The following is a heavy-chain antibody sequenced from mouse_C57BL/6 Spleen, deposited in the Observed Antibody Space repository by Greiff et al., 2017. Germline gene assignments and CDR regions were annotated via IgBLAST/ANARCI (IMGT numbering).Heavy chain of an antibody. D-gene: IGHD2-5*01. CDR2: IRLKSDNYAT. Sequence: EVQLQESGGGLVQPGGSMKLSCVASGFTFSNYWMNWVRQSPEKGLEWVAQIRLKSDNYATHYAESVKGRFTISRDVSKSSVYLQMNNLRAEDTGIYYCTWAYYSNSFAYWGQGTLVTVSA. CDR3: TWAYYSNSFAY. CDR1: GFTFSNYW. V-gene: IGHV6-3*01. J-gene: IGHJ3*01.